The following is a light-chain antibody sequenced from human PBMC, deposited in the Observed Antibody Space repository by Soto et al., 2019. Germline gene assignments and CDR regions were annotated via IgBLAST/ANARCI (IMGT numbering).Light chain of an antibody. V-gene: IGKV1-5*03. CDR2: QAS. Sequence: DIQMTQSPSTLSASVGDRVTITCRASQSISDSLAWYQQTPGKAPKLLIYQASSLESGVPSRFSGSGSGTQFTLTISSLQPDDFATYYCQQYNTYPYTFGQGTKLEIK. J-gene: IGKJ2*01. CDR1: QSISDS. CDR3: QQYNTYPYT.